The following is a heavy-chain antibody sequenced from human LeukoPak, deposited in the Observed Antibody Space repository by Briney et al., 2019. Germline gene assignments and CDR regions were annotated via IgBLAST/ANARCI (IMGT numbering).Heavy chain of an antibody. D-gene: IGHD1-26*01. CDR3: ARAAVGATTYYFDY. CDR1: GGSISPYY. J-gene: IGHJ4*02. Sequence: SETLSLTCTVSGGSISPYYWIWIRQPPGKGLEWIGYIYYSGSTNYNPSLKSRVTILVDTSKNQFSLKLSSVTAADTAVYYCARAAVGATTYYFDYWGQGTLVTVSS. V-gene: IGHV4-59*08. CDR2: IYYSGST.